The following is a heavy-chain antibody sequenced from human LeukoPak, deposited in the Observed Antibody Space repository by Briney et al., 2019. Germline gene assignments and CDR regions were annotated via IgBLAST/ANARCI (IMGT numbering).Heavy chain of an antibody. V-gene: IGHV6-1*01. CDR2: TYFRSRWYN. D-gene: IGHD6-19*01. J-gene: IGHJ4*02. Sequence: SQTLSLTCAISGDSVSSNNGAWNWIRQSPSRRLEWLGRTYFRSRWYNDFAESMKGRMTIDPDTSKNQFSLQLTSVTPEDTAVYYCARDLGTTGWYTFDYWGQGTLVTVSS. CDR1: GDSVSSNNGA. CDR3: ARDLGTTGWYTFDY.